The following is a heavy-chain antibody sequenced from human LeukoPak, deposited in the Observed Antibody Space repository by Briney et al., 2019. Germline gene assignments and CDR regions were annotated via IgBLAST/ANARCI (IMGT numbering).Heavy chain of an antibody. CDR1: GGSMSSHY. Sequence: SETLSLTCTVSGGSMSSHYWSWIRQPPGKGLEWIGYIYYSGITKYNPSLKSRVTISVDTSRNQVSLKLNSVTAADTAVYYCARRQDYADYDLGAFDIWGQGTMVTVSS. V-gene: IGHV4-59*11. CDR3: ARRQDYADYDLGAFDI. D-gene: IGHD4-17*01. J-gene: IGHJ3*02. CDR2: IYYSGIT.